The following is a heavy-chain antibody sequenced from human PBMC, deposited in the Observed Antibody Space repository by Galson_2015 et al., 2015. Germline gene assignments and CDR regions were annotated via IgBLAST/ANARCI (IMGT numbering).Heavy chain of an antibody. CDR3: AKELGITIFGVYSFDY. CDR1: GFTFSSYG. V-gene: IGHV3-30*18. D-gene: IGHD3-3*01. J-gene: IGHJ4*02. CDR2: ISYDGSNK. Sequence: SLRLSCAASGFTFSSYGMHWVRQAPGKGLEWVAVISYDGSNKYYADSVKGRFTISRDNSKNTLYLQMNSLRAEDTAVYYCAKELGITIFGVYSFDYWGQGTLVTVSS.